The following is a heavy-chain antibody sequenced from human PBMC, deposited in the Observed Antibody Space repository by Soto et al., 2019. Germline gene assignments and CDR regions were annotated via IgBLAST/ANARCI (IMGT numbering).Heavy chain of an antibody. V-gene: IGHV1-69*13. D-gene: IGHD6-6*01. Sequence: GASVKVSCKASGGTFSSFGISWVRQAPGPGLEWMGGIIPLFGTTDYAEKFRDRVTITADESTSTAYIEITSLTSEDTAVYFCAKDVRSRSANWFDPWGQGTLVTVSS. CDR2: IIPLFGTT. CDR3: AKDVRSRSANWFDP. J-gene: IGHJ5*02. CDR1: GGTFSSFG.